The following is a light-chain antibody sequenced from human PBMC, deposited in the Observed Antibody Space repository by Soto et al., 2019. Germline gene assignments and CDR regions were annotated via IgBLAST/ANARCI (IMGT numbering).Light chain of an antibody. CDR2: GAS. Sequence: EIVMTQSPATLSVSPGERATRSCRASQSVSSDLAWYQQKPGQAPRLLIYGASTRATGIRARFSGSGSGTEFTLTISSLQSEDFAVYYCQQYNNWPPTFGQGTRLEIK. J-gene: IGKJ5*01. CDR1: QSVSSD. CDR3: QQYNNWPPT. V-gene: IGKV3-15*01.